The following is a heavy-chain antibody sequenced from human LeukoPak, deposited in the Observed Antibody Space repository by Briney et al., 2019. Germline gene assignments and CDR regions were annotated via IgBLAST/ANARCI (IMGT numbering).Heavy chain of an antibody. Sequence: PGGSLRLSCAASGFTFSSYAMSWVRQAPGKGLEWVSAISGSGGSTYYADSVKGRFTISRDNAKNSLYLQMNSLRAEDTALYYCAKDVSSAAVAGPDYWGQGTLVTVSS. V-gene: IGHV3-23*01. CDR3: AKDVSSAAVAGPDY. CDR1: GFTFSSYA. J-gene: IGHJ4*02. D-gene: IGHD6-19*01. CDR2: ISGSGGST.